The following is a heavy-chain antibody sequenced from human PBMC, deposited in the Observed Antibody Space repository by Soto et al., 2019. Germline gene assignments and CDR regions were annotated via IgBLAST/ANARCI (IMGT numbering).Heavy chain of an antibody. CDR1: GGSFSGYY. Sequence: PSETLSLTCAVYGGSFSGYYWSWIRQPPGKGLEWIGEINHSGSTNYNPSLKSRVTISVDTSKNQFSLKLSSVTAADTAVYYCASFLAAAGQYNWFDPWGQATLVTVSS. J-gene: IGHJ5*02. V-gene: IGHV4-34*01. CDR2: INHSGST. D-gene: IGHD6-13*01. CDR3: ASFLAAAGQYNWFDP.